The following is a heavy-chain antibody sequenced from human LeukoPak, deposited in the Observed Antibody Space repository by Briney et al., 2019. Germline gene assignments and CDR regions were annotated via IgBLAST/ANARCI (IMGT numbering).Heavy chain of an antibody. CDR1: GGSISSYY. J-gene: IGHJ4*02. CDR2: IHYSGST. CDR3: ARHGPYYDYVWGSYPDPTFDY. D-gene: IGHD3-16*02. V-gene: IGHV4-59*08. Sequence: SETLSLTCTVSGGSISSYYWSWIRQPPGKGLEWIGYIHYSGSTNYNPSLKSRVTISVDTSKNQFSLKLSSVTAADTAVYYCARHGPYYDYVWGSYPDPTFDYWGQGTLVTVSS.